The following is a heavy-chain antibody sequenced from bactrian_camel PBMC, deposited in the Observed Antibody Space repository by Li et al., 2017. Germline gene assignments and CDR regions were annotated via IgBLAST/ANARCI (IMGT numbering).Heavy chain of an antibody. Sequence: HVQLVESGGASVQAGGSLRLSCAASGYIYSRCMGWFRQAPGKERERVAAVATDGRTTYAESVKGRFTISRDYTRNTIYLQISNLKPEGTAVYYCARAHVFSSWCGTTPSQFGYWGQGTQVTVS. V-gene: IGHV3S53*01. CDR2: VATDGRT. CDR3: ARAHVFSSWCGTTPSQFGY. D-gene: IGHD2*01. J-gene: IGHJ6*01. CDR1: GYIYSRC.